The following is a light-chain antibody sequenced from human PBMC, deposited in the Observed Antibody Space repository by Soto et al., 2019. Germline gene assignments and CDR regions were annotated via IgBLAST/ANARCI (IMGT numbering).Light chain of an antibody. V-gene: IGLV1-51*01. CDR3: GTWDSSLSAFV. CDR2: DNN. CDR1: SSNIGNNY. Sequence: QSVLTQPPSVSAAPGQKVTISCSGSSSNIGNNYVSWNQQLPGTAPKLLIYDNNKRPSGIPDRFSGSKSGTSATLGISGLQTGDEADYYCGTWDSSLSAFVFGTGTRSPS. J-gene: IGLJ1*01.